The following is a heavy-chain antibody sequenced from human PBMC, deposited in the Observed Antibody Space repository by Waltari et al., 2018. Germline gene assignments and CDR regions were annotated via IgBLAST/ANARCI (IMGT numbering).Heavy chain of an antibody. V-gene: IGHV3-43*01. J-gene: IGHJ4*02. CDR2: ITWGGSNA. D-gene: IGHD2-8*01. CDR1: AFTFDPFF. CDR3: AKDGNGDNPYFDS. Sequence: DVPLVSSGGGVVQSGGSLTPSGAASAFTFDPFFVTWVRQAPGNGLEGVSLITWGGSNALYAGCVRGRVTSARDNSINSLEVRMNSLTAEDTALYYCAKDGNGDNPYFDSWGQGTQVTVSS.